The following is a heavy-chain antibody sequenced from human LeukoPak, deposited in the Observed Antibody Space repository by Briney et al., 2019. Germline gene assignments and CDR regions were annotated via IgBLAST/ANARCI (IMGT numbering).Heavy chain of an antibody. CDR1: GFTFSDYY. D-gene: IGHD3-3*01. Sequence: GGSLRLSCAASGFTFSDYYMSWIRQAPGKGLEWVSYISSSGSTIYYADSVKGRFTISRDNAKNSLYLQMNSLRAEDTAVYYCARDTYYDFWSGHRRGSNFDYWGQGTLVTVSS. CDR2: ISSSGSTI. V-gene: IGHV3-11*01. CDR3: ARDTYYDFWSGHRRGSNFDY. J-gene: IGHJ4*02.